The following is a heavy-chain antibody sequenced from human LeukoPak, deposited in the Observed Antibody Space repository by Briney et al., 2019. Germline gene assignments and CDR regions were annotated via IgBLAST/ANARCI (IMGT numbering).Heavy chain of an antibody. Sequence: SETLSLACAVYGASFSGYYWTWIRQPPGKGLEWIGEINHSGSTNYNPSLKSRVTISIATSKNQFSLKLASVTAADTAVYYCARHSYSSSSRGKDYWGRGTLVTVSS. J-gene: IGHJ4*02. V-gene: IGHV4-34*01. CDR1: GASFSGYY. CDR3: ARHSYSSSSRGKDY. CDR2: INHSGST. D-gene: IGHD6-6*01.